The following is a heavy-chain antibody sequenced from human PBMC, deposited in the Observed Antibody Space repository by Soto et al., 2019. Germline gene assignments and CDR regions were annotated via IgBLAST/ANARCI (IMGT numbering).Heavy chain of an antibody. CDR3: ARDCSDGVCYPLY. CDR1: GYTFSNYG. D-gene: IGHD2-15*01. V-gene: IGHV1-18*01. Sequence: ASVKDSCKASGYTFSNYGVSWVRQAPGQGLEWMGWTSAYTGYTKYTQNFQGRVTMTTDTSTTTAYMELRGLRSDDTAVYFCARDCSDGVCYPLYWGQGTLVTVSS. J-gene: IGHJ4*02. CDR2: TSAYTGYT.